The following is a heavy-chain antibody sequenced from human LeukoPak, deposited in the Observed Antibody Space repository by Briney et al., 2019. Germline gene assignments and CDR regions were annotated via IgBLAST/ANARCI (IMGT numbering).Heavy chain of an antibody. V-gene: IGHV4-34*01. CDR2: INHSGST. CDR3: ARQQQLVRPPYFDY. J-gene: IGHJ4*02. D-gene: IGHD6-13*01. Sequence: SETLSLTCAVYGGSFSGYYWSWIRQPPGKGLEWIGEINHSGSTNYNPSLKSRVTISVDTSKNQFSLKLSSVTAADTAVYYCARQQQLVRPPYFDYWGQGTLVTVSS. CDR1: GGSFSGYY.